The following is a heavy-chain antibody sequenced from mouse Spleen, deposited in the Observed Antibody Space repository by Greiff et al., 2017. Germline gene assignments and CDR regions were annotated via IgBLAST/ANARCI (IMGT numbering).Heavy chain of an antibody. D-gene: IGHD1-2*01. CDR2: INSNGGST. Sequence: EVNVVESGGGLVQPGGSLKLSCAASGFTFSSYGMSWVRQTPDKRLELVATINSNGGSTYYPDSVKGRFTISRDNAKNTLYLQMSSLKSEDTAMYYCARGGVRPDWYFDVWGAGTTVTVSS. CDR3: ARGGVRPDWYFDV. V-gene: IGHV5-6-3*01. J-gene: IGHJ1*01. CDR1: GFTFSSYG.